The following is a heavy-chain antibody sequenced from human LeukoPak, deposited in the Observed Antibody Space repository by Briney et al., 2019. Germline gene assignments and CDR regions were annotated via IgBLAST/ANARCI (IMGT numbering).Heavy chain of an antibody. D-gene: IGHD3-9*01. Sequence: GGSLRLSCAASGFTFSNYAMSWVRQAPGKGLEWVSSITGSGGNTYYADSVKRRFTISRDNSKNAVFLQMHSLRAEDTAVYYCAKWGDYDVLTGYYVSDYWGQGTLVTVSS. CDR3: AKWGDYDVLTGYYVSDY. J-gene: IGHJ4*02. V-gene: IGHV3-23*01. CDR1: GFTFSNYA. CDR2: ITGSGGNT.